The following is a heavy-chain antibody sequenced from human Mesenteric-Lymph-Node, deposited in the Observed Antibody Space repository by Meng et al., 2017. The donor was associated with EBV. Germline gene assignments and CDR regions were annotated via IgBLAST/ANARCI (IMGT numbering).Heavy chain of an antibody. CDR3: ARGSRDVEGFDY. CDR2: IYQSGSA. Sequence: QVQLQESGPGLVKPSGTLSPTCAVSGVSISSTDWWNWVRQPPGKDLEWIGEIYQSGSANYNPSLKSRVTISVDKSGNQFSLKLRSVTAADTAMYYCARGSRDVEGFDYWGQGTLFNVSS. CDR1: GVSISSTDW. J-gene: IGHJ4*02. V-gene: IGHV4-4*02.